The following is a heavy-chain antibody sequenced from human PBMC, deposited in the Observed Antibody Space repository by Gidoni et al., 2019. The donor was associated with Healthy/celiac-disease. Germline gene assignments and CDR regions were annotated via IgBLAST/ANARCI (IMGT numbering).Heavy chain of an antibody. CDR1: GGTFSSYA. Sequence: QAQLVQSGAAVTQPGSSVKASCKASGGTFSSYAISWVRQAPGQGLEWMGGISPIFGTANCAQKFQGRVTITADESTSTAYMELSSRRSEDTAVYYCARGRAAQQLDRWYFDYWGQGTLVTVSS. CDR2: ISPIFGTA. V-gene: IGHV1-69*01. D-gene: IGHD6-13*01. J-gene: IGHJ4*02. CDR3: ARGRAAQQLDRWYFDY.